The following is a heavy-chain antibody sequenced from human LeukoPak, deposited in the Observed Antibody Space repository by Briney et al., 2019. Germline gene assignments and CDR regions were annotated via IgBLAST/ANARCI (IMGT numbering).Heavy chain of an antibody. V-gene: IGHV4-61*02. CDR1: GGSISSGSYY. CDR3: AREVKGYYDSSGSENFDY. J-gene: IGHJ4*02. Sequence: SETLSLTFTVSGGSISSGSYYWSWIRQPAGKGLEWIGRIYTSGRTNYNPSLKRRVTISVDTSKNQFSLKLSSVTAADTAVYYCAREVKGYYDSSGSENFDYWGQGTLVTVSS. D-gene: IGHD3-22*01. CDR2: IYTSGRT.